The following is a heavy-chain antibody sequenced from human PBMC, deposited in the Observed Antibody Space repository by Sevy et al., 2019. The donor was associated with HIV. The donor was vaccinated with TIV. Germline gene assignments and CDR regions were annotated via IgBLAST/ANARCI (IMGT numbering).Heavy chain of an antibody. D-gene: IGHD3-16*01. CDR3: TAGPVSF. CDR1: GFTFSNAW. J-gene: IGHJ4*02. V-gene: IGHV3-15*01. CDR2: IKPITDAGTT. Sequence: GGSLRLSCTASGFTFSNAWMTWVRQTPERGLEWVALIKPITDAGTTDYAAPVQGRFTISRDDSENTVYLQLNSLKTEDTAVYYCTAGPVSFWGQGTLVTVSS.